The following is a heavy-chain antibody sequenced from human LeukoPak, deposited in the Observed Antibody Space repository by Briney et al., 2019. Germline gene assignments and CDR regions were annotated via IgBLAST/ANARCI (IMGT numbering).Heavy chain of an antibody. J-gene: IGHJ4*02. CDR2: ISWNSGSI. V-gene: IGHV3-9*01. D-gene: IGHD3-10*01. Sequence: GGSLRLSCAASGFTFDDYAMHWVRQAPGKGLEWVSGISWNSGSIGYADSVKGRFTISRDNAKNSLYLQMNSLRDEDTAVYYCAREPYGSGAPFDYWGQGTLVTVSS. CDR3: AREPYGSGAPFDY. CDR1: GFTFDDYA.